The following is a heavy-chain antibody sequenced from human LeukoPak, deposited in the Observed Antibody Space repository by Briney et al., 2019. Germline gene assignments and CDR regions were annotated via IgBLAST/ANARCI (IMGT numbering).Heavy chain of an antibody. V-gene: IGHV3-23*01. Sequence: PGGSLRLSCAASGFTFSSYAMSWVRQAPGKGLEWVSAISGSGGSTYYADSVKGRFTISRDNSKNTLYLQMNSLRVEDTAVYYCAKDQGSNWNDGVAFDIWGQGTMVTVSS. CDR1: GFTFSSYA. J-gene: IGHJ3*02. CDR2: ISGSGGST. D-gene: IGHD1-20*01. CDR3: AKDQGSNWNDGVAFDI.